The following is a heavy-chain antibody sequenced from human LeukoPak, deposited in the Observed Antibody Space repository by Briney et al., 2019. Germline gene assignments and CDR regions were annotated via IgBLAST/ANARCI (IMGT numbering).Heavy chain of an antibody. Sequence: GGSLRLSCAGSGFTFSNYEMNWVRQAPGKGLEWVSYISGRGDVIYYADSVKGRFTISRDNAKNSLYLQMNSLRAEDTAVYYCARPYYVAANYYFDYWGQGTLVTVSS. CDR2: ISGRGDVI. V-gene: IGHV3-48*03. J-gene: IGHJ4*02. CDR3: ARPYYVAANYYFDY. CDR1: GFTFSNYE. D-gene: IGHD1-26*01.